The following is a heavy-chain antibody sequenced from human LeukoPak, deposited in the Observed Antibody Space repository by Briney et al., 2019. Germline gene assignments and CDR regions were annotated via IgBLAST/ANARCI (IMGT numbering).Heavy chain of an antibody. V-gene: IGHV1-69*13. CDR1: GGTFSSYA. J-gene: IGHJ6*03. Sequence: SVKVSCKASGGTFSSYAISWVRQAPGQGLEWMGGIIPIFGTANYAQKFQGRVTITADESTSTAYMELSSLRSEDTAVYYCARDRGSSSGYYYYYMDVWGKGTTVTVSS. CDR3: ARDRGSSSGYYYYYMDV. D-gene: IGHD6-6*01. CDR2: IIPIFGTA.